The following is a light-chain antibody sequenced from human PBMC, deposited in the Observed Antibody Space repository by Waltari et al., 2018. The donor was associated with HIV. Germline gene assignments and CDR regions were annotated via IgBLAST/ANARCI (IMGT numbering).Light chain of an antibody. CDR2: EVN. CDR1: SSDVGGYNY. V-gene: IGLV2-14*01. CDR3: ISYTGFTTPYV. Sequence: QSALTQPASVSGSPGQSITISCTGTSSDVGGYNYVSWYQQHPGKAPELMMYEVNNRPSGVSNRFSGSKSGNTASLTISVLQAEDEADYYCISYTGFTTPYVFGTGTKVTVL. J-gene: IGLJ1*01.